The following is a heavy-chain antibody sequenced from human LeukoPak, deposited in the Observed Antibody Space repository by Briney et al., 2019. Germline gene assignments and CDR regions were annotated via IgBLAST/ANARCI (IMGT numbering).Heavy chain of an antibody. CDR1: GYRFTNYW. CDR3: ARQEYCSGGSCYTWFDP. Sequence: GESLKISCKGSGYRFTNYWIGWVRHMPGKGLEWMGIIYPGDSDIRYSPSFQGQVTISADKSISTAYLQWSSLKASDTAMYYCARQEYCSGGSCYTWFDPWGQGTLVTVSP. CDR2: IYPGDSDI. J-gene: IGHJ5*02. V-gene: IGHV5-51*01. D-gene: IGHD2-15*01.